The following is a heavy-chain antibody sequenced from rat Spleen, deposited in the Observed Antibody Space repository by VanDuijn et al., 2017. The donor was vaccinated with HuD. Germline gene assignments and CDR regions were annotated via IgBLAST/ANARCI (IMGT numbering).Heavy chain of an antibody. CDR2: INSAGST. Sequence: EVQLQESGPGLVKPSQSLSLTCSVTGYSITSSYRWNWIRKFPGNKLEWMGYINSAGSTNYNPSLTGRISINRDTSKNQFFLQVDSLSAEDTATYYCATAGTRISRFAYWGQGTLVTVSS. D-gene: IGHD1-4*01. CDR3: ATAGTRISRFAY. V-gene: IGHV3-3*01. CDR1: GYSITSSYR. J-gene: IGHJ3*01.